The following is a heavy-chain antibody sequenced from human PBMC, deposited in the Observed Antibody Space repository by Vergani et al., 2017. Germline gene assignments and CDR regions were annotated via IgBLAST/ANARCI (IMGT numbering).Heavy chain of an antibody. Sequence: QVQLVQSGAEVKKPGASVKVSCKASGYTFTSYAMHWVRQAPGQRLEWMGWINAGNGNTKYSQKFQGRVTITRDTSASTACMELSSLRSEDPAVYYCASCYGDYRNPFDYWGQGTLVTVSS. V-gene: IGHV1-3*01. CDR1: GYTFTSYA. CDR3: ASCYGDYRNPFDY. J-gene: IGHJ4*02. D-gene: IGHD4-17*01. CDR2: INAGNGNT.